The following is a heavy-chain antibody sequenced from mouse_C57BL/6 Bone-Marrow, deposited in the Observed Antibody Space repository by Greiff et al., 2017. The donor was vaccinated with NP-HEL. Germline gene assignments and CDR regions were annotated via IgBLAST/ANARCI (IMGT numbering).Heavy chain of an antibody. CDR2: IRNKANNHAT. D-gene: IGHD1-1*01. CDR3: TRIYYYGSSYVKWYFDV. V-gene: IGHV6-6*01. Sequence: EVMLVESGGGLVQPGGSMKLSCAASGFTFSDAWMDWVRQSPEKGLEWVAEIRNKANNHATYYAESVKGRFTISRDDSKSSVYLQMNSLRAEDTGIYYCTRIYYYGSSYVKWYFDVWGTGTTVTVSS. J-gene: IGHJ1*03. CDR1: GFTFSDAW.